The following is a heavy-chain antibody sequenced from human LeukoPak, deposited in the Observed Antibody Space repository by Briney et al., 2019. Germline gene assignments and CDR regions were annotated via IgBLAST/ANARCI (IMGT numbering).Heavy chain of an antibody. J-gene: IGHJ3*01. D-gene: IGHD3-3*01. V-gene: IGHV3-11*04. CDR3: ARKLYDYWSGDAFDV. Sequence: PGGSLRLSCAASGFTFSDYYMSWIRQAPGKGLEWVSYISSSGSTIYYADSVKGRFTISRDNAKNSLYLQMNSLRAEDTAVYYCARKLYDYWSGDAFDVWGRGTMVTVSS. CDR1: GFTFSDYY. CDR2: ISSSGSTI.